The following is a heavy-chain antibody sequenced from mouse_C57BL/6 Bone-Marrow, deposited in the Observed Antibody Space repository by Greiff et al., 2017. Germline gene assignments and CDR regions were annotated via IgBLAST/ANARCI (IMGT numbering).Heavy chain of an antibody. D-gene: IGHD2-5*01. CDR1: GFTFSDYG. CDR3: ARPPYYSKGGVYYAMDY. V-gene: IGHV5-17*01. J-gene: IGHJ4*01. Sequence: EVKLVESGGGLVKPGGSLKLSCAASGFTFSDYGMHWVRQAPEKGLEWVAYISSGSSTIYYADTVKGRFTISRDNAKNPLFLQMTSLRSEDTAMYYCARPPYYSKGGVYYAMDYWGQGTSVSVSS. CDR2: ISSGSSTI.